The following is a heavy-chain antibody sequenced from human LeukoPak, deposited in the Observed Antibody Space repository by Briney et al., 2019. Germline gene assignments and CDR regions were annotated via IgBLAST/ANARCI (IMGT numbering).Heavy chain of an antibody. J-gene: IGHJ4*02. D-gene: IGHD6-19*01. Sequence: SETLSLTCTVSGGSLNTYYWTWIRQPPGKGLEWIGYIYFSGSTAYNPSLKGRVTISVDTSKNQFSLKLTSVTAADMAMYYCARQPWHFDYWGQGTLVTVSS. CDR1: GGSLNTYY. CDR2: IYFSGST. V-gene: IGHV4-59*01. CDR3: ARQPWHFDY.